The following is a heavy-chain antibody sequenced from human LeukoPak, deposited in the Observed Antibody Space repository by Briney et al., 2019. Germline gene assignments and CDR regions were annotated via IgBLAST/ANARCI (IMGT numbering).Heavy chain of an antibody. CDR2: INPSGGST. CDR3: ARYIYGYLHY. Sequence: ASVKVSCKASGYTFTNYNIHWVRQAPGQGLEWMGIINPSGGSTSYAQKFQGRVTMPRDTSTSTVYMELSSLRSEDTAVYYCARYIYGYLHYWGQGTLVTVSS. D-gene: IGHD5-18*01. CDR1: GYTFTNYN. V-gene: IGHV1-46*01. J-gene: IGHJ4*02.